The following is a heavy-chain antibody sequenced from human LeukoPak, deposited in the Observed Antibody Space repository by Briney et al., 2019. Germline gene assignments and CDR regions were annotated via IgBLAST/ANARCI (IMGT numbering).Heavy chain of an antibody. J-gene: IGHJ4*02. D-gene: IGHD1-14*01. Sequence: GGSLRLSCAASGFTFSSYAMHWVRQAPGKGLEWVAVISYDGSNKYYADSVKGRFTIPRDNSKNTLYLQMNSLRAEDTAVYYCASEARGSWGQGTLVTVSS. V-gene: IGHV3-30-3*01. CDR2: ISYDGSNK. CDR1: GFTFSSYA. CDR3: ASEARGS.